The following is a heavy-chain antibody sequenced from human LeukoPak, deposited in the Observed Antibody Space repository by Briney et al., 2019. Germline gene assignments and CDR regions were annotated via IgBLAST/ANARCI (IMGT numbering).Heavy chain of an antibody. CDR2: IYSGGST. D-gene: IGHD5-18*01. J-gene: IGHJ4*02. Sequence: GGSLRLSCAASGFTVSSNYMSWVRQAPGKVLEWVSVIYSGGSTYYADSVKGRFTISRDNSKNTLYLQMNSLRAEDTAVYYCAKKRAGYSYGSHFDYWGQGTLVTVSS. CDR1: GFTVSSNY. CDR3: AKKRAGYSYGSHFDY. V-gene: IGHV3-53*01.